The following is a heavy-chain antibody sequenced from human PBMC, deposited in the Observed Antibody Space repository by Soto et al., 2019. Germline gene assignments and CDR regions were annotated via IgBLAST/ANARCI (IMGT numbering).Heavy chain of an antibody. Sequence: QVQLVQSGAEVKKPGASVKVCCKASGYTFTSYDINWVRQATGQGLEWMGWMNPNNGNNGYAQKLQGRVPIIRNTYVNKAYMELDSLRSEDKAVYYCATRTTVVTADWSDPWGQGPLVTVSS. CDR2: MNPNNGNN. D-gene: IGHD2-15*01. V-gene: IGHV1-8*01. CDR1: GYTFTSYD. J-gene: IGHJ5*02. CDR3: ATRTTVVTADWSDP.